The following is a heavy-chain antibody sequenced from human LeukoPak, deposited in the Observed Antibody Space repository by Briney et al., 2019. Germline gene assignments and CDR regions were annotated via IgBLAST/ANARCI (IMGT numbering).Heavy chain of an antibody. CDR2: FDPEDGET. V-gene: IGHV1-24*01. CDR1: GYTFTDYY. Sequence: GASVKVSCKSSGYTFTDYYVHWVRQAPGKGLEWMGGFDPEDGETIYAQKFQGRVTMTEDTSTDTAYMELSSLRSEDTAVYYCATGVVGYWGQGTLVTVSS. D-gene: IGHD3-3*01. CDR3: ATGVVGY. J-gene: IGHJ4*02.